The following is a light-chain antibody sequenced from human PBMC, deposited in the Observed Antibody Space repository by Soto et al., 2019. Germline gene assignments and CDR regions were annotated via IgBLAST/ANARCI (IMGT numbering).Light chain of an antibody. Sequence: EIVLTQSPGTLSLSPGERATLSCRASQSVSSSYLAWYQQKPGQATRLLIYGASSRATGIPERFSGSGSGPDFTLTISRLEPEDFAVYYCQQYGRSPPHTGGQGTKLEIK. J-gene: IGKJ2*01. CDR1: QSVSSSY. V-gene: IGKV3-20*01. CDR2: GAS. CDR3: QQYGRSPPHT.